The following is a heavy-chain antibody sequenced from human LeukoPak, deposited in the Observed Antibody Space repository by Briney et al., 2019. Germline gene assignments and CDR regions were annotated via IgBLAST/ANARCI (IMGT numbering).Heavy chain of an antibody. J-gene: IGHJ5*02. CDR3: ARGRSGYDKYNWFDP. CDR1: GYSFTSYW. D-gene: IGHD5-12*01. V-gene: IGHV5-51*01. Sequence: GESLKISCKGSGYSFTSYWIGWVRQMPGKGLEWMGIIYPGDSDTRYSPSFQGQVTISADKSISTAYLQWSSLKASDTAMYYCARGRSGYDKYNWFDPWGQGTLVTVSS. CDR2: IYPGDSDT.